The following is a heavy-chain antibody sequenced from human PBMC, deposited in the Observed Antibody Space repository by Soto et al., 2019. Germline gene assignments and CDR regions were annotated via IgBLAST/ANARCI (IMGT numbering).Heavy chain of an antibody. V-gene: IGHV3-15*01. CDR3: TTDPDYYDILTGYQYYYYGMDV. J-gene: IGHJ6*02. CDR2: IKSKTDGGTT. CDR1: GFTFSNAW. D-gene: IGHD3-9*01. Sequence: GGSLRLSCAASGFTFSNAWMSWVRQAPGKGLEWVGRIKSKTDGGTTDYAAPVKGRFTISRDDSKNTLYLQMNSLKTEGTAVYYCTTDPDYYDILTGYQYYYYGMDVWGQGTTVTVSS.